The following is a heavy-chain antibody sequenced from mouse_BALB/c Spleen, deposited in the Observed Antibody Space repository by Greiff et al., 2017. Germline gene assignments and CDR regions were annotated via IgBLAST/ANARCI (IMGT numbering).Heavy chain of an antibody. Sequence: EVQLQQSGTVLARPGASVKMSCKASGYTFTSYWMHWVKQRPGQGLEWIGAIYPGNSDTSYNQKFKGKAKLTAVTSTSTAYMELSSLTNEDSAVYYCTRIRYDPAWFAYWGQGTLVTVSA. J-gene: IGHJ3*01. CDR1: GYTFTSYW. V-gene: IGHV1-5*01. D-gene: IGHD2-14*01. CDR2: IYPGNSDT. CDR3: TRIRYDPAWFAY.